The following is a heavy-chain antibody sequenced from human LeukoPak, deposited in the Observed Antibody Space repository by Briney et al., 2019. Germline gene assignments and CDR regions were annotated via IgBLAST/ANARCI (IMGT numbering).Heavy chain of an antibody. Sequence: GGSLRLSCAASGFTFSTYGMHWVRQAPGKGLEWVAVIWYDGNNKYYADSVKGRFTISRDNSKNTLYLQMNSLRAEDTAVYYCARAFTSTGYYYVEYWGQGTLVTVSS. J-gene: IGHJ4*02. CDR2: IWYDGNNK. CDR1: GFTFSTYG. CDR3: ARAFTSTGYYYVEY. D-gene: IGHD3-22*01. V-gene: IGHV3-33*01.